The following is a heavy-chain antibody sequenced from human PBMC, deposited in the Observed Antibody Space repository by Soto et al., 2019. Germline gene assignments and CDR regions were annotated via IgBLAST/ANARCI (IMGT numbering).Heavy chain of an antibody. CDR1: GFPFSSYA. CDR3: AKGFSSGWYP. V-gene: IGHV3-23*01. D-gene: IGHD6-19*01. Sequence: HPGGSLRLSCAASGFPFSSYAMSWVRQSPGKGLEWVSAISGSGGSTYYADSVKGRFTISRDNSKNTLYLQMNSLRAEDTAVYYCAKGFSSGWYPWCQGTLVPISS. CDR2: ISGSGGST. J-gene: IGHJ5*02.